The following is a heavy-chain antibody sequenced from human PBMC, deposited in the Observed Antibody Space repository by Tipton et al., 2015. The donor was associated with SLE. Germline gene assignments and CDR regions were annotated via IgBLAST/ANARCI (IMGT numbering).Heavy chain of an antibody. D-gene: IGHD3-3*01. CDR2: IDQFGSA. V-gene: IGHV4-59*08. CDR1: GGSITGYY. Sequence: LRLSCIVSGGSITGYYWSWIRQPPGKRLEWIGYIDQFGSANYNPSLQNRATISVGRSKTQFSLKLRSVSAADSAMYYCARHGYDFWSGYYHHVFDVWGQGTMLTVSS. J-gene: IGHJ3*01. CDR3: ARHGYDFWSGYYHHVFDV.